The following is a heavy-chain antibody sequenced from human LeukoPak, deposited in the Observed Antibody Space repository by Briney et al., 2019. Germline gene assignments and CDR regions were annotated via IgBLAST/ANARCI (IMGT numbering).Heavy chain of an antibody. CDR2: IKSDGSST. V-gene: IGHV3-74*01. Sequence: GGSLRLSCVASGFPFSTYWMYWVRQAPGKGLVWVSRIKSDGSSTSYADSVKGRFTISRDNAKNTLYLQMNSLRAEDTAMYYCTTLYPPGFDIWGQGTMVTVSS. J-gene: IGHJ3*02. CDR1: GFPFSTYW. CDR3: TTLYPPGFDI. D-gene: IGHD2-2*02.